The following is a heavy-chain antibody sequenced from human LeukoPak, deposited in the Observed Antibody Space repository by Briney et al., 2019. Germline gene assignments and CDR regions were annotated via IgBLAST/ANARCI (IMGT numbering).Heavy chain of an antibody. V-gene: IGHV3-74*01. D-gene: IGHD1-14*01. Sequence: GGSLRLSCAASGFTFSSYWMHWVRQVPGKGLVWVARINPGGSTITYADSVTGRFTISKDNAKNTLYLQMDSLRAEHSGVHYGARSNQADDYWGQGSLVTVSS. CDR1: GFTFSSYW. J-gene: IGHJ4*02. CDR3: ARSNQADDY. CDR2: INPGGSTI.